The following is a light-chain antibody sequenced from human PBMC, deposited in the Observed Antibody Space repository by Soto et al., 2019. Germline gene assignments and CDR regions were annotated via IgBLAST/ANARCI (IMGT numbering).Light chain of an antibody. J-gene: IGKJ1*01. CDR3: QQYNSYPWT. Sequence: DIQMTQSPSILSASFGDRVTISCRASQSISSWLAWYQHKPGKAPNLLIFDASTLETGVPSRFSGSEAETEFTLTISGLQPDDFATYYCQQYNSYPWTFGQGTKVDIK. V-gene: IGKV1-5*01. CDR2: DAS. CDR1: QSISSW.